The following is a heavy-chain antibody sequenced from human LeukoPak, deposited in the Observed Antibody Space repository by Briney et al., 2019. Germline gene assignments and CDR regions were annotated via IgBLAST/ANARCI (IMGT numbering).Heavy chain of an antibody. J-gene: IGHJ6*04. CDR1: GFTFSSYA. Sequence: GGSLRLSCAASGFTFSSYAMSWVRQAPGKGLEWVSAISGSGGSTYYADSVKGRFTISRDNAKNSLYLQMSSLRAEDTAVYYCARALGYCSGGGCYDAHYYYGMDVWGKGTTVTVSS. CDR2: ISGSGGST. V-gene: IGHV3-23*01. CDR3: ARALGYCSGGGCYDAHYYYGMDV. D-gene: IGHD2-15*01.